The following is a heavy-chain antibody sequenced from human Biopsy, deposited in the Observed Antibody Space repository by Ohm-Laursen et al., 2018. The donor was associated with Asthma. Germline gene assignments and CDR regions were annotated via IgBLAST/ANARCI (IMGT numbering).Heavy chain of an antibody. D-gene: IGHD3-9*01. CDR3: ARTYYDFLTGQVNDALAM. V-gene: IGHV1-3*01. CDR2: INAGNGNT. Sequence: SSVKVSCKASGYTFISYAIHWVRQAPGQRLEWMGWINAGNGNTKYSQKFQGRVTISRDTSASTAYMDLSSLRSEDTAVYYCARTYYDFLTGQVNDALAMWGQGTMVTVSS. J-gene: IGHJ3*02. CDR1: GYTFISYA.